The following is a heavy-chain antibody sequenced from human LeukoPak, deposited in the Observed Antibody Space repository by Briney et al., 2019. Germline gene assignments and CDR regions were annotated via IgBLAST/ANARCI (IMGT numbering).Heavy chain of an antibody. CDR2: ISSVGSTR. Sequence: GGSLRLSCGVSGFTFSSYEMNWVRQAPGKGLEWVSYISSVGSTRHYADSVKGRFTISRDNAKNSLYLQMNSLRAEDTAVYYCARERIAVGRGFFDYWGQGTLVTVSS. CDR3: ARERIAVGRGFFDY. V-gene: IGHV3-48*03. D-gene: IGHD6-19*01. CDR1: GFTFSSYE. J-gene: IGHJ4*02.